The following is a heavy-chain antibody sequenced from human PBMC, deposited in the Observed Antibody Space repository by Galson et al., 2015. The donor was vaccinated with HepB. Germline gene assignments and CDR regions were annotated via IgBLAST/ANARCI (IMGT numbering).Heavy chain of an antibody. CDR3: ARAHSSAREVFDY. CDR2: INPNSGGT. V-gene: IGHV1-2*02. J-gene: IGHJ4*02. Sequence: SVKVSCKASGYTFTGYYMHWVRQAPGQELEWMGWINPNSGGTNYAQKFQGRVTMTRDTSISTAYMELSRLRSDDTAVYYCARAHSSAREVFDYWGQGTLVTVSS. D-gene: IGHD6-25*01. CDR1: GYTFTGYY.